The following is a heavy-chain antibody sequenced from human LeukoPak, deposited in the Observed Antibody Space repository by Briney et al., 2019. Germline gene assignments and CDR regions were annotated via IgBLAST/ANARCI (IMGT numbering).Heavy chain of an antibody. CDR1: GGPFRGFF. Sequence: SETLSLTCAVYGGPFRGFFWSWIRQAPGKGLEWIGEISHSGSSNYNPSLKSRITISVDTSKGQFALRLTSVAAADTAVYYCARGIFYGGRNQYIWFDLWGQGTLVTVSS. CDR3: ARGIFYGGRNQYIWFDL. V-gene: IGHV4-34*01. J-gene: IGHJ5*02. CDR2: ISHSGSS. D-gene: IGHD4-23*01.